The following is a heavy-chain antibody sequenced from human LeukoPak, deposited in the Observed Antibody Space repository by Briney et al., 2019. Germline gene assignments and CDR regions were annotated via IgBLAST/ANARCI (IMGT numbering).Heavy chain of an antibody. D-gene: IGHD2-15*01. CDR2: IYYSGST. V-gene: IGHV4-39*01. Sequence: SETLSLTCTVSGGSVSSSSHYWNWIRQPPGKGLEWIGSIYYSGSTNYNPSLQSRVTISVDTSKNQFSLRLSSVTAADTAMYYCARRDCSGGSCYFQPWGQGTPVTVSS. J-gene: IGHJ1*01. CDR3: ARRDCSGGSCYFQP. CDR1: GGSVSSSSHY.